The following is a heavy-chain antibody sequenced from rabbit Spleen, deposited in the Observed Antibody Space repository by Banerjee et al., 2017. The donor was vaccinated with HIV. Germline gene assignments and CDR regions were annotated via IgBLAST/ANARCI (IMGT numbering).Heavy chain of an antibody. CDR1: GVSFSDKDV. CDR2: INTATVKA. D-gene: IGHD7-1*01. J-gene: IGHJ4*01. CDR3: ARSRGSAGIYFNL. Sequence: EQLEESGGGLVKPEGSLTLTCKASGVSFSDKDVMCWVRQAPGKGLEWIACINTATVKAVYATWAKGRFTISKTSSTTVTLQMTSLTAADTATYFCARSRGSAGIYFNLWGPGTLVTVS. V-gene: IGHV1S45*01.